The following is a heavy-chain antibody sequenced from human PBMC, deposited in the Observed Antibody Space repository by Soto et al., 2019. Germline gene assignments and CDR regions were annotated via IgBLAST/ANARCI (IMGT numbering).Heavy chain of an antibody. CDR2: IGGSGGTT. V-gene: IGHV3-23*01. D-gene: IGHD2-21*02. J-gene: IGHJ4*02. Sequence: VGALRLSCAASVFTFSSYAMSLVLQAPGKVLEWVSAIGGSGGTTYYADSVKGRFTISRDNSKNTLYLQMNSLRAEDTAVYYCAKNCGGDCYTNFDLWGQGTLVTVSS. CDR3: AKNCGGDCYTNFDL. CDR1: VFTFSSYA.